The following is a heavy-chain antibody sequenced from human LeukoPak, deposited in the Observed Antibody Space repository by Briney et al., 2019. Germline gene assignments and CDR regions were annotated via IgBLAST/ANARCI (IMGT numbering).Heavy chain of an antibody. Sequence: GASVKVSCKASGGTFSSYAISWVRQAPGQGLEWMGWISAYNGNTNYEQKLQGRVTMTTDTSTSTAYMELRSLRSDDTAVYYCARVIAAAGQNWFDPWGQGTLVTVSS. CDR1: GGTFSSYA. V-gene: IGHV1-18*01. D-gene: IGHD6-13*01. CDR2: ISAYNGNT. CDR3: ARVIAAAGQNWFDP. J-gene: IGHJ5*02.